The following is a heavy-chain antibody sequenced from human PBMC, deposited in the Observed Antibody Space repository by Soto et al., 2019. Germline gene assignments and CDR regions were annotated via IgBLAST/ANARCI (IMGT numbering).Heavy chain of an antibody. CDR2: ISPNSGGT. CDR1: GYTFTGYY. J-gene: IGHJ3*02. D-gene: IGHD3-9*01. Sequence: QVQLVQSGAEVKKPGASVKVSCKASGYTFTGYYMHWVRQAPGQGLEWMGWISPNSGGTNYAQKFQGRVTITADESTSTAYMELSSLRSEDTAVYYCARAPPYYDILTGFPHAFDIWGQGTMVTVSS. V-gene: IGHV1-2*02. CDR3: ARAPPYYDILTGFPHAFDI.